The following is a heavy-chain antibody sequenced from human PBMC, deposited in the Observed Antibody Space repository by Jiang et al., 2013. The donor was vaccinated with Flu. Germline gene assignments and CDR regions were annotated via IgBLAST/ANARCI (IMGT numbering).Heavy chain of an antibody. CDR2: IDWDDDK. CDR1: GFSLSTSGMC. Sequence: TFSGFSLSTSGMCVNWIRQPPGKALEWLARIDWDDDKHYSTSLKTRLTISKDTSKNQVVLTMTNMDPVDTATYYCARMNTITVFDYWGQGALVTVSS. J-gene: IGHJ4*02. V-gene: IGHV2-70*11. D-gene: IGHD3-3*01. CDR3: ARMNTITVFDY.